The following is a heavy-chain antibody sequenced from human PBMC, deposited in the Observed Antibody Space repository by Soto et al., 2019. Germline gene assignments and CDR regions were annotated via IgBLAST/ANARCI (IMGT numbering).Heavy chain of an antibody. CDR2: IYHGGTT. J-gene: IGHJ4*01. D-gene: IGHD6-19*01. Sequence: SETLSLTCTVSGYSISSGSYWGWIRQPPGKGPEWIASIYHGGTTFYNPSLKSRVTVSVDKSNNQFSLKLRSVTAADTAVYYCANAYVMVVAGSTFDYWGPGTLVTV. CDR3: ANAYVMVVAGSTFDY. V-gene: IGHV4-38-2*02. CDR1: GYSISSGSY.